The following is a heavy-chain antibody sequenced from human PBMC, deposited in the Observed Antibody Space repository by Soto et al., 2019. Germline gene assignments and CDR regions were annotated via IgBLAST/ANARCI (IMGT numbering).Heavy chain of an antibody. V-gene: IGHV1-18*01. CDR1: GYTFTSYG. Sequence: GASVKVSCKASGYTFTSYGISWVRQAPGQGLEWMGWISAYNGNTNYAQKLQGRVTMTTDTSTSTAYMELRSLRSDDTAVYYCGREYCSSTSCYWTRYYYYGMDVWGQGTTVTVSS. D-gene: IGHD2-2*01. CDR2: ISAYNGNT. CDR3: GREYCSSTSCYWTRYYYYGMDV. J-gene: IGHJ6*02.